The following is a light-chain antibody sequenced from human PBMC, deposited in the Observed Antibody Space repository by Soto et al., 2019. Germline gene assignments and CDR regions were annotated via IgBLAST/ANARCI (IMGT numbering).Light chain of an antibody. J-gene: IGKJ5*01. CDR1: QSVSTSQ. CDR2: GAS. Sequence: EIVLTQSPGTLSLSPGERATLSCRASQSVSTSQLAWHQQKPGQAPRLPLYGASTRTTSIPNRFSGSGSATDFTPTISRVDPEDFAEYYCQQNLSSPITFGQGTRLEIK. V-gene: IGKV3-20*01. CDR3: QQNLSSPIT.